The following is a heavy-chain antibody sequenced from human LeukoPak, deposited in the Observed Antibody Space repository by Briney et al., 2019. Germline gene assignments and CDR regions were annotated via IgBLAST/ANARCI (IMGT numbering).Heavy chain of an antibody. V-gene: IGHV5-51*01. J-gene: IGHJ4*02. CDR1: GYSFSNYW. CDR3: AIHYDIVTGFETDYFDW. CDR2: IYPGDSDT. D-gene: IGHD3-9*01. Sequence: GESLKISCKGSGYSFSNYWIGWVRQIPGKGLEWMGIIYPGDSDTRYSPSFQGQVTISADKSINTAYLQWSSLKASDIAMCYCAIHYDIVTGFETDYFDWWGQGTLVTVSS.